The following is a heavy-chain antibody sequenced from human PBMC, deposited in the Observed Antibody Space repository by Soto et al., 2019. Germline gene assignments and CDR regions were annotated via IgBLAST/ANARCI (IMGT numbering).Heavy chain of an antibody. CDR2: INPNSGAT. CDR3: ARSRLTDYSIDY. D-gene: IGHD4-4*01. V-gene: IGHV1-2*02. Sequence: GASVKVSCKSSGYTFTGYYIHWVRQAPGQGLEWMGWINPNSGATNYALKFQGRVTMTRDTSISAAYMELNSLTSDDTAVYYCARSRLTDYSIDYWGQGTLVTVSS. J-gene: IGHJ4*02. CDR1: GYTFTGYY.